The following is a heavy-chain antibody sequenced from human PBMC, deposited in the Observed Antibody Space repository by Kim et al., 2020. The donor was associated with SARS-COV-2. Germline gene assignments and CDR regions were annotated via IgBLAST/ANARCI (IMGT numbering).Heavy chain of an antibody. V-gene: IGHV3-48*02. D-gene: IGHD3-16*01. J-gene: IGHJ3*01. CDR2: ITKRSNTI. CDR1: GFTFSAYD. CDR3: VRDRMGGAFDV. Sequence: GGSLRLSCATSGFTFSAYDMNWVRQAPGKGLEWLSFITKRSNTIYYADSVKGRFTISRDNVKNSLYLQMNSLRDEDTALYYCVRDRMGGAFDVWGQWTMV.